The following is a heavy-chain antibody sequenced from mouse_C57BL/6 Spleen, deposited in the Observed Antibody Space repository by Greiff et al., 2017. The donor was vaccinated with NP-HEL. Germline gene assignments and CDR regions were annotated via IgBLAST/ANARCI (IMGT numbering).Heavy chain of an antibody. CDR2: IYPGDGDT. CDR3: ARENFRVWDFDV. Sequence: VQLQQSGPELVKPGASVKISCKASGYAFSSSWMNWVKQRPGKGLEWIGRIYPGDGDTNYNGKFKGKATLTADKSSSTAYMQLSSLTSEDSAVYFCARENFRVWDFDVWGTGTTVTVSS. CDR1: GYAFSSSW. V-gene: IGHV1-82*01. D-gene: IGHD3-3*01. J-gene: IGHJ1*03.